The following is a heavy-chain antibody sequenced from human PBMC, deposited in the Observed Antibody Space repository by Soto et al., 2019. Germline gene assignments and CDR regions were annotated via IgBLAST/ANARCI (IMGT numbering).Heavy chain of an antibody. Sequence: TLSLTCTVSGGSISSGGYYWSWIRQHPGKGLEWIGYIYYSGSTYYNPSLKSRVTISVDTSKNQFSLKLSSVTAADTAVYYCARVGPYGDYSGGVYNWFDPWGQGTLVTVSS. V-gene: IGHV4-31*03. CDR1: GGSISSGGYY. J-gene: IGHJ5*02. D-gene: IGHD4-17*01. CDR2: IYYSGST. CDR3: ARVGPYGDYSGGVYNWFDP.